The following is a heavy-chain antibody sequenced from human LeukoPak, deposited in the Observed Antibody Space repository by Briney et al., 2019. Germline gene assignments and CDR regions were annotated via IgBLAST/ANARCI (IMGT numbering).Heavy chain of an antibody. D-gene: IGHD3-22*01. CDR3: ARGKYYYDSSGYYGY. Sequence: SETLSLTCAVYGGSFSGYYWGWIRQPPGKGLEWIGEINHSGSTNYNPSLKSRVTISVDTSKNQFSLKLSSVTAADTAVYYCARGKYYYDSSGYYGYWGQGTLVTVSS. CDR2: INHSGST. CDR1: GGSFSGYY. J-gene: IGHJ4*02. V-gene: IGHV4-34*01.